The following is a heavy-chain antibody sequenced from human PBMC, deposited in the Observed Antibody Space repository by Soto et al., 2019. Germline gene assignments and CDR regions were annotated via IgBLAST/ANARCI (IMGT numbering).Heavy chain of an antibody. Sequence: QVQLVQSGAEVKKPGASVKVSCKASGYSFTDHYIHWVRQAPGQGLEWMGWVNPNTGGTNYAQRFHGRVTMTRDTSMATAYMELSSLRSDDTALFYCANLDGGGYYGNALDIWGQGTMVSVSS. CDR1: GYSFTDHY. CDR2: VNPNTGGT. J-gene: IGHJ3*02. V-gene: IGHV1-2*02. CDR3: ANLDGGGYYGNALDI. D-gene: IGHD3-3*01.